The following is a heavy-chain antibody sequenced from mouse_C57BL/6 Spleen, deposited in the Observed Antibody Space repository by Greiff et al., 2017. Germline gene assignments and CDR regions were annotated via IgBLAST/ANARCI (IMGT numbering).Heavy chain of an antibody. Sequence: EVKLMESGPELVKPGASVKMSCKASGYTFTDYNMHWVKQSHGKSLEWIGYINPNNGGTSYNQKFKGKATLTVNKSSSTAYMELRSLTSEDSAVYYCARAYYYGSSYGNYFDYWGQGATLTVSS. CDR3: ARAYYYGSSYGNYFDY. CDR1: GYTFTDYN. J-gene: IGHJ2*01. CDR2: INPNNGGT. V-gene: IGHV1-22*01. D-gene: IGHD1-1*01.